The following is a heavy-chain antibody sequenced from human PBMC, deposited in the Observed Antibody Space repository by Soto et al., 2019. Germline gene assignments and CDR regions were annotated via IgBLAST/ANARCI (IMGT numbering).Heavy chain of an antibody. Sequence: GESLKISCKGSGYSFTSYWIGWVRQMPGKGLEWMGIIYPGDSDTRYSPSFQGQVTISADKSFSTAYLQWSSLKASDTAMYYCARPSYDFWSGYSMDVWGQGTTVTVSS. CDR2: IYPGDSDT. CDR3: ARPSYDFWSGYSMDV. V-gene: IGHV5-51*01. J-gene: IGHJ6*02. CDR1: GYSFTSYW. D-gene: IGHD3-3*01.